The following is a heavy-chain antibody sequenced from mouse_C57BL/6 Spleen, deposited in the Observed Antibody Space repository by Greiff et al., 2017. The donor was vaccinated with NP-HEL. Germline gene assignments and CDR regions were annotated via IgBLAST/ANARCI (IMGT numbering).Heavy chain of an antibody. CDR1: GFTFSDYG. CDR3: ARDGYYPLDY. J-gene: IGHJ4*01. CDR2: ISSGSSTI. V-gene: IGHV5-17*01. Sequence: EVKLVESGGGLVKPGGSLKLSCAASGFTFSDYGMHWVRQAPEKGLEWVAYISSGSSTIYYADTVKGRFTISRDNAKNTLFLQMTSLRSEDTAMYYCARDGYYPLDYWGQGTSVTVSS. D-gene: IGHD2-3*01.